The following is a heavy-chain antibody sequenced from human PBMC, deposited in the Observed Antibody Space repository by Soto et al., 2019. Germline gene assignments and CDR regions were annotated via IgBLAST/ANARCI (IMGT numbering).Heavy chain of an antibody. J-gene: IGHJ6*02. D-gene: IGHD3-10*01. CDR3: ATSSYGSGIIYGMDV. V-gene: IGHV5-10-1*01. CDR2: IDPSDSYT. CDR1: GYSFTSYW. Sequence: GESLKISCKGSGYSFTSYWISWVRQMPGKGLEWMGRIDPSDSYTNYSPSFQGHVTISADKSISTAYLQWSSLKASDTAMYYCATSSYGSGIIYGMDVWGQGTTVTVS.